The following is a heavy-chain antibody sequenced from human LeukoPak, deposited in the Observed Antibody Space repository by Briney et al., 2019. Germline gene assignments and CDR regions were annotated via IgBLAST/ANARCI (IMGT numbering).Heavy chain of an antibody. CDR2: ISYDGSNK. D-gene: IGHD3-10*01. CDR1: GFTFSSYG. Sequence: GGSLRLSCAASGFTFSSYGMHWVRQAPGKGLEWVAVISYDGSNKYYADSVKGRFTISRDNSKNTLYLQMNSLSAEDTAVYYCAKEEGSGSYLHKAEFDYWGQGTLVTVSS. V-gene: IGHV3-30*18. J-gene: IGHJ4*02. CDR3: AKEEGSGSYLHKAEFDY.